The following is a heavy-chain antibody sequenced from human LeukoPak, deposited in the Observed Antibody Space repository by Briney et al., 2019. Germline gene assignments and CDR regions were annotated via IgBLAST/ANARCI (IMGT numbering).Heavy chain of an antibody. J-gene: IGHJ2*01. V-gene: IGHV1-18*01. CDR3: AGGHYDFWSGYAYWYFDL. CDR2: ISAYNGNT. Sequence: PVASVKVSCKASGYTFTSYGIGWVRQAPGQGLEWMGWISAYNGNTNYAQKLQGRVTMTTDTSTSTAYMELRSLRSDDTAVYYCAGGHYDFWSGYAYWYFDLWGRGTLVTVSS. CDR1: GYTFTSYG. D-gene: IGHD3-3*01.